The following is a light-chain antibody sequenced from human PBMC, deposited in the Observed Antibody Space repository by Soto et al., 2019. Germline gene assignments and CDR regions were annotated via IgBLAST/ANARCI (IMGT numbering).Light chain of an antibody. CDR3: QQYNSFPT. V-gene: IGKV1-5*03. CDR2: KAS. CDR1: QSITSW. J-gene: IGKJ1*01. Sequence: DIQMTQSPSTLSASVGDRVTITCRASQSITSWLAWYQQKPGKAPKLLIYKASTLESGVPSRFSGGASGTEFTLTISSLQPDDFATYYCQQYNSFPTFGQVTKVDIK.